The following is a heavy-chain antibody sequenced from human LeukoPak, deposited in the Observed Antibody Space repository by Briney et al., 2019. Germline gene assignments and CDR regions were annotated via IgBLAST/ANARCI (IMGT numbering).Heavy chain of an antibody. CDR2: IYYSGST. V-gene: IGHV4-31*03. D-gene: IGHD5-18*01. Sequence: SETLSLTCTVSGGSISSGGHYWSWIRQHPGRGLEWIGYIYYSGSTYYNPSLKSRVTISVDTSKNQFSLKLSSVTAADTAVYYCARARMDTAMVTYFDYWGQGTLVTVSS. J-gene: IGHJ4*02. CDR3: ARARMDTAMVTYFDY. CDR1: GGSISSGGHY.